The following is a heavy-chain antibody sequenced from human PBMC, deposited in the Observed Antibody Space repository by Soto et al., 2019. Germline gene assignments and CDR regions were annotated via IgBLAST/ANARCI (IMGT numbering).Heavy chain of an antibody. J-gene: IGHJ6*02. V-gene: IGHV4-30-4*01. Sequence: SETLSLTCTVSGGSISSGDYCCSWIRQPPGKGLEWIGYIYYSGSTYYNPSLKSRVTISVDTSKNQFSLKLSSVTAADTAVYYCARDNIVVVPAGHYYYYGMDVWGQGTTVTVSS. CDR1: GGSISSGDYC. D-gene: IGHD2-2*01. CDR2: IYYSGST. CDR3: ARDNIVVVPAGHYYYYGMDV.